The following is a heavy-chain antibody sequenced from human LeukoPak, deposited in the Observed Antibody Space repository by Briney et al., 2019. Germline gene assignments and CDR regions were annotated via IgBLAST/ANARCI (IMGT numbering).Heavy chain of an antibody. CDR3: ARGGLGGITAYSNYLFDY. D-gene: IGHD4-11*01. CDR1: GGSISNYY. J-gene: IGHJ4*02. CDR2: IYYSGST. V-gene: IGHV4-59*08. Sequence: SETLSLTCTVSGGSISNYYWSWIRQPPGEGLEWIGYIYYSGSTNYNPSLKSRVTISIATSKNHSSLNLPSVTAADTAVYYCARGGLGGITAYSNYLFDYWGQGTLVTVSS.